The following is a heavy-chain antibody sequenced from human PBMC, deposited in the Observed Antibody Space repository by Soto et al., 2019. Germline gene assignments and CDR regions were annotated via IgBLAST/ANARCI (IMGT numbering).Heavy chain of an antibody. CDR3: AKTPENYYYGMDV. V-gene: IGHV1-69*12. J-gene: IGHJ6*02. Sequence: QVQLVQSGAEVKKPGSSVKVSCKASGGTFSSYAISWVRQAPGQGLEWMGGIIPIFGTADYAQKFQGRVTITADESTSTAYVELSILRSEDTAVYYCAKTPENYYYGMDVWGQGTTVTVSS. CDR1: GGTFSSYA. CDR2: IIPIFGTA.